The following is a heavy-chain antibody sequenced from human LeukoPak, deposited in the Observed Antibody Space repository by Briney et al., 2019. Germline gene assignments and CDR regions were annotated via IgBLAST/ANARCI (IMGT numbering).Heavy chain of an antibody. Sequence: ASVKVSCEASGYTFTSYYMHWVRQAPGQGLEWMGIINPSGGSTSYAQKFQGRVTMTRDTSTSTVYMELSSLRSEDTAVYYCAREGRDIVVVVAATGWFDPWGQGTLVTVSS. V-gene: IGHV1-46*01. CDR2: INPSGGST. CDR1: GYTFTSYY. J-gene: IGHJ5*02. CDR3: AREGRDIVVVVAATGWFDP. D-gene: IGHD2-15*01.